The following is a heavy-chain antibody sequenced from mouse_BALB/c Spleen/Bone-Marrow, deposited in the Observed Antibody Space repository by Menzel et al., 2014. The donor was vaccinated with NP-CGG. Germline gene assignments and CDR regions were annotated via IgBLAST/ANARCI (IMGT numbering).Heavy chain of an antibody. J-gene: IGHJ4*01. CDR3: SRGRRDALDY. CDR2: LNPSNGGT. V-gene: IGHV1S81*02. Sequence: VQLQQSGAELVKPGASVKLSCKASGYTFTSYYMYWVKQRPGQGLEWFGELNPSNGGTNFNEKFKNKATLTVDKSSSTAYMQLSSLTSEDSAVYYCSRGRRDALDYWGQGTSVTVSS. CDR1: GYTFTSYY.